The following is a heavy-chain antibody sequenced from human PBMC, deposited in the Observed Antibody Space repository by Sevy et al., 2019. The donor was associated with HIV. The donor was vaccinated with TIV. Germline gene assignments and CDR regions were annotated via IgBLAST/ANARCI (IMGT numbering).Heavy chain of an antibody. CDR1: GFTFSSYG. Sequence: GGSLRLSCAASGFTFSSYGMHWVRQAPGKGLEWVAVIWYDGSNKYYADSVKGRFTISRDNSKNTLYLQMNSLRAEATAVYYCARSDYGDYRDFDYWGQGTLVTVSS. V-gene: IGHV3-33*01. CDR3: ARSDYGDYRDFDY. CDR2: IWYDGSNK. D-gene: IGHD4-17*01. J-gene: IGHJ4*02.